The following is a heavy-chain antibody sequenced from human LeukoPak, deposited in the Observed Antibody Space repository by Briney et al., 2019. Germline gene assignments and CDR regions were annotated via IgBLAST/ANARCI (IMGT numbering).Heavy chain of an antibody. D-gene: IGHD2-2*01. CDR3: AKESFLGYCSSTSCLIDY. V-gene: IGHV3-7*03. J-gene: IGHJ4*02. CDR2: IKEDGSEE. CDR1: GFNFGEFW. Sequence: PGGSLRLSCAASGFNFGEFWMAWVRQTPGKGLEWVADIKEDGSEEFYVDSVKGRFTISRDNSKNTLYLQMNSLRAEDTAVYYCAKESFLGYCSSTSCLIDYWGQGTLVTVSS.